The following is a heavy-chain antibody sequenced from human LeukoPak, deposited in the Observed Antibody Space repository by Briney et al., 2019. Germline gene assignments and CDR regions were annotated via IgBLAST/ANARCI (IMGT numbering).Heavy chain of an antibody. D-gene: IGHD3-3*01. V-gene: IGHV1-69-2*01. J-gene: IGHJ5*02. Sequence: ASVKVSCKVSGYTLTDYYMHWVQQAPGKGLEWMGLVDPEDGETIYAEKFRGRVTITADTSTDTAYMELSSLRSEDTAVYYCATGYDFWSGYYRNKFDPWGQGTLVTVSS. CDR2: VDPEDGET. CDR3: ATGYDFWSGYYRNKFDP. CDR1: GYTLTDYY.